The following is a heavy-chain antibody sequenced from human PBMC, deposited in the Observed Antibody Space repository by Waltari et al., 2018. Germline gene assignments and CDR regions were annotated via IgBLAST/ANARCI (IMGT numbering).Heavy chain of an antibody. J-gene: IGHJ4*02. CDR2: IYHSGGT. CDR1: GYSISSGYY. V-gene: IGHV4-38-2*02. D-gene: IGHD7-27*01. CDR3: ARTNYYFDY. Sequence: QVQLQESGPGLVKPSETLSLTCTVSGYSISSGYYWGWIRQPPGKGLEWIGSIYHSGGTYYNPSLKGRVTISVDTSKNQFSLKLSSVTAADTAVYYCARTNYYFDYWGQGTLVTVSS.